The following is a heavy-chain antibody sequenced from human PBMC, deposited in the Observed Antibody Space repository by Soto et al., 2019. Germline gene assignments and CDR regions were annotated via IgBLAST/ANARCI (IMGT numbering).Heavy chain of an antibody. CDR1: GYTFTSYG. J-gene: IGHJ6*02. Sequence: ASVKVSCKGSGYTFTSYGISWVRQAPGQGLEWMGWISAYNGNTNYAQKLQGSVTMTTDTSTSTAYMELRSLRSDDTAVYYCAREGSPPHDDFWSGDYGMDGWGQGTKVTVSS. V-gene: IGHV1-18*04. CDR2: ISAYNGNT. CDR3: AREGSPPHDDFWSGDYGMDG. D-gene: IGHD3-3*01.